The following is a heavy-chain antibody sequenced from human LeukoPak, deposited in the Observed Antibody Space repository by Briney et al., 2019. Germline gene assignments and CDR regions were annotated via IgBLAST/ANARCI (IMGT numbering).Heavy chain of an antibody. D-gene: IGHD3-10*01. CDR2: IWYDGSNK. Sequence: PGGSLRLSCAASGFTFSSYGMHWVRQAPGKGLEWVAVIWYDGSNKYYADSVKGRFTISRDNSKNTLYLQMNSLRAEDTAVYYCARGYYGPGRPIDYWGQGTLVTVSS. CDR3: ARGYYGPGRPIDY. CDR1: GFTFSSYG. J-gene: IGHJ4*02. V-gene: IGHV3-33*01.